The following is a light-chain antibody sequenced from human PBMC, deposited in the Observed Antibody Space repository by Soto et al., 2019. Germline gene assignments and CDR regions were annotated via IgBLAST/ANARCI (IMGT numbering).Light chain of an antibody. Sequence: EIVMTQSPATLSVSPGERATLSCRASQSVSSNLAWYQQKPGQAPRLLIYGASTRATGIPARFSGSGSGTDFPLTIRSLQSEDFVVYYCQQYNTWLSTFGPGTKVDIK. V-gene: IGKV3-15*01. J-gene: IGKJ3*01. CDR3: QQYNTWLST. CDR1: QSVSSN. CDR2: GAS.